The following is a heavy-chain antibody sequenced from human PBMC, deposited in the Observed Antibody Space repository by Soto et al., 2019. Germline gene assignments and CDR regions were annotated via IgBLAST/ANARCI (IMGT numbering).Heavy chain of an antibody. CDR3: AKVQSRYCSCGSCYSFDY. D-gene: IGHD2-15*01. CDR1: GFTFSSYG. J-gene: IGHJ4*02. CDR2: ISYDGSNK. Sequence: QVQLVESGGGVVQPGRSLRLSCAASGFTFSSYGMHWVRQAPGKGLEWVAVISYDGSNKYYADSVKGRFTISRDNSKNTLYLQMNSLRAEDTAVYYCAKVQSRYCSCGSCYSFDYWGQGTLVTVSS. V-gene: IGHV3-30*18.